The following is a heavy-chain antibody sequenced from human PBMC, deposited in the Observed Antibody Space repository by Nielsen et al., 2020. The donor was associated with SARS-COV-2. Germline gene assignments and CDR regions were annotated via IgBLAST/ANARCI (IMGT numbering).Heavy chain of an antibody. CDR3: ARDGGSSWYGGWFDP. D-gene: IGHD6-13*01. Sequence: GESLKISCAASGFTFSSYSMNWVRQAPGKGLEWVSSISSSSSYIYYADSVKGRFTISRDNAKNSLYLQMNSLRAEDTAVYYCARDGGSSWYGGWFDPWGQGTLATVSS. J-gene: IGHJ5*02. V-gene: IGHV3-21*01. CDR1: GFTFSSYS. CDR2: ISSSSSYI.